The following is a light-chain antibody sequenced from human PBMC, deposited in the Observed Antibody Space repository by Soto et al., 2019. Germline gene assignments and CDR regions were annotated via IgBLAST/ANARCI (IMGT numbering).Light chain of an antibody. CDR2: DAS. CDR1: QSISSW. CDR3: QQYNSDSPGT. J-gene: IGKJ1*01. V-gene: IGKV1-5*01. Sequence: DIQMTQSPSTLSASVGDRVTITCRASQSISSWLAWYQQKPGKAPKLLIYDASSLESGVPSRFSGSGSGTEFTLTISSLQPDVFATYYCQQYNSDSPGTFGQGTKVDIK.